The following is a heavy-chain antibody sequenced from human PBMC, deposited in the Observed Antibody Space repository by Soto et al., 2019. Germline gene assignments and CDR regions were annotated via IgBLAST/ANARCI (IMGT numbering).Heavy chain of an antibody. CDR2: IKSKNDGGTL. CDR3: STSGYGGFDY. D-gene: IGHD5-12*01. J-gene: IGHJ4*02. Sequence: GGSLRLSCAASGFDFTTTWMNWVRLAPGKGLEWVARIKSKNDGGTLDYASPVKGRFTISRDDSKKTSYLQMNSLKTEDTAIYYCSTSGYGGFDYWGQGVLVPVSS. V-gene: IGHV3-15*07. CDR1: GFDFTTTW.